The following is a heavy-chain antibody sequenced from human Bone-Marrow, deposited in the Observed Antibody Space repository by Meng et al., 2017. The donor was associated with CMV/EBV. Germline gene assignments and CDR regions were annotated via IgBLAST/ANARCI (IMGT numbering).Heavy chain of an antibody. CDR1: GYTFSNYY. CDR2: VIPSSGGT. V-gene: IGHV1-2*02. Sequence: ASVQVSCKASGYTFSNYYIHWVRQAPGQGLEWMGWVIPSSGGTNTAQKFQGRVTMTRDTSISTAYMESNSMRSDDTAVYFCAGGGRDYDFWSVVYFFYYYGMDVWGQGTTVTVSS. J-gene: IGHJ6*02. CDR3: AGGGRDYDFWSVVYFFYYYGMDV. D-gene: IGHD3-3*01.